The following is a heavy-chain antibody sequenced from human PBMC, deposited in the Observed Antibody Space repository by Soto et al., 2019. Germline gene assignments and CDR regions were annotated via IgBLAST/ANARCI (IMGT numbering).Heavy chain of an antibody. CDR1: GYTFTSYG. CDR2: ISAYNGNT. J-gene: IGHJ4*02. CDR3: ARGPLYCSGGSCYLPSGY. Sequence: ASVKVSCKASGYTFTSYGISWVRQAPGQGLEWMGWISAYNGNTNYAQKLQGRVTMTTDTSTSTAYMELRSPRSDDTAVYYCARGPLYCSGGSCYLPSGYWGQGTLVTVSS. D-gene: IGHD2-15*01. V-gene: IGHV1-18*01.